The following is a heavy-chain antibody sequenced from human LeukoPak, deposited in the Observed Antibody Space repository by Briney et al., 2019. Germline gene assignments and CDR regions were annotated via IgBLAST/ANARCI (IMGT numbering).Heavy chain of an antibody. Sequence: SETLSLTCTVSGGSISSYYWSWIRQPPGKGLEWIGYIYYSGSTNYNPSLKSRVTISVDTSKNQFSLKLSSVTAADTAVYYCAGARGSGWYYFDYWGQGTLVTVSS. J-gene: IGHJ4*02. CDR3: AGARGSGWYYFDY. CDR2: IYYSGST. V-gene: IGHV4-59*01. D-gene: IGHD6-19*01. CDR1: GGSISSYY.